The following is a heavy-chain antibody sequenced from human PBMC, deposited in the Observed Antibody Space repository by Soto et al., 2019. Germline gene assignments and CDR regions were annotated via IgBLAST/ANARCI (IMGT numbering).Heavy chain of an antibody. CDR1: GGSGRSDGYY. CDR3: ARERPRDGYNFGSGAMGV. CDR2: ISDSGNT. V-gene: IGHV4-61*08. D-gene: IGHD5-12*01. Sequence: QVQLQESGPGLVKPSETLSLTCTVSGGSGRSDGYYWSWIRQPPGKGLEWIGFISDSGNTKFNPSLKGLVTISLDTSKNQFSLRLTSVTAADTAVYYCARERPRDGYNFGSGAMGVWGQGTTVTVSS. J-gene: IGHJ6*02.